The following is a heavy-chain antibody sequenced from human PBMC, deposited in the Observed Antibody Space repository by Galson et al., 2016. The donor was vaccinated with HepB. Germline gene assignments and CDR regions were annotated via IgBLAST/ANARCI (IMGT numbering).Heavy chain of an antibody. CDR2: IDPSDSYT. CDR1: GHNFTSYR. V-gene: IGHV5-10-1*01. CDR3: ATNVYESRGYYEIDY. J-gene: IGHJ4*02. Sequence: QSGAEVKKPGESLRISCKVSGHNFTSYRISWVRQMPGKGLEWMGRIDPSDSYTTYSPSFQGHVTISTDKSISTAYLQWSSLKASDTAMYYCATNVYESRGYYEIDYWGQGTLVTVSS. D-gene: IGHD3-22*01.